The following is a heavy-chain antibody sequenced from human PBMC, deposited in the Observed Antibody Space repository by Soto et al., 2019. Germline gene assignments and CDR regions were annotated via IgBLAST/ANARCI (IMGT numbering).Heavy chain of an antibody. J-gene: IGHJ4*02. D-gene: IGHD2-2*01. CDR1: AFTFSSYA. V-gene: IGHV3-30-3*01. CDR3: AREQGDIVVVPAATIDY. Sequence: PAGSLRLSCAASAFTFSSYAMHWVRQAPGKGLEWVAVISYDGSKKYYADSVKGRFTISRDNSKNTLYLQMNSLRAEDTAVYYCAREQGDIVVVPAATIDYWGQGTLVTVSS. CDR2: ISYDGSKK.